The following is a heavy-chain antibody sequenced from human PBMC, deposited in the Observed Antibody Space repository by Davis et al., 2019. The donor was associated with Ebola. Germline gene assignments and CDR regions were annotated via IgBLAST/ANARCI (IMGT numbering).Heavy chain of an antibody. CDR2: IIPIFGTA. J-gene: IGHJ4*02. CDR3: ARAYYYDHSGSEDY. Sequence: SVKVSCNASGGTFSSYAISWVRQAPGQGLEWMGGIIPIFGTANYAQKFQGRVTITADESTSTAYMELSSLSSEDTAVYYCARAYYYDHSGSEDYWGQGTLVTVSS. CDR1: GGTFSSYA. D-gene: IGHD3-22*01. V-gene: IGHV1-69*13.